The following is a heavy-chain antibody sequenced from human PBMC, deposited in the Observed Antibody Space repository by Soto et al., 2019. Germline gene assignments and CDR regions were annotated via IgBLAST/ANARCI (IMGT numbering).Heavy chain of an antibody. CDR2: IYHSGST. D-gene: IGHD2-21*01. V-gene: IGHV4-4*02. CDR3: ATLPPRIVVVKTEIPT. Sequence: QVQLRQSGPGMVRPSGTLSLTCVVSGTSISSTFWWTWVRQSPGKGLEWIGEIYHSGSTNYNPSLQSRVTISVDKSNNQFSLELRAVTAADTAMYYCATLPPRIVVVKTEIPTWGQGTLVIVSS. J-gene: IGHJ4*02. CDR1: GTSISSTFW.